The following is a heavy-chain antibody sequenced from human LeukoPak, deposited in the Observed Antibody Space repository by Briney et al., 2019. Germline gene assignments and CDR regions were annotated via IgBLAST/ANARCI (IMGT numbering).Heavy chain of an antibody. V-gene: IGHV3-74*01. D-gene: IGHD6-13*01. CDR2: IYSDESGT. CDR1: GFTFTSYW. CDR3: ARAWYSSSWYSDY. Sequence: GGSLRLSCAASGFTFTSYWMHWVRQAPGKGLEWVSLIYSDESGTRYADSVKGRFTISRDNAKSTVYLQMSSLKAADTAVYYCARAWYSSSWYSDYWGQGTLVTVSS. J-gene: IGHJ4*02.